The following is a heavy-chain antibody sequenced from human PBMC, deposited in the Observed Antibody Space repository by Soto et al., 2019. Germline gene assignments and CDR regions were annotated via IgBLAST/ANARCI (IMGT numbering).Heavy chain of an antibody. CDR3: AASNYHGSGSPFDY. CDR1: GFTFSSYW. CDR2: INGDGSST. D-gene: IGHD3-10*01. J-gene: IGHJ4*02. Sequence: PGGSLRLSCAASGFTFSSYWMHWVRQAPGKGLVWVSRINGDGSSTSYADSVKGRFTISRDNAEKTLFLQLNSLRAEDTATYYCAASNYHGSGSPFDYWGQGALVTVSS. V-gene: IGHV3-74*01.